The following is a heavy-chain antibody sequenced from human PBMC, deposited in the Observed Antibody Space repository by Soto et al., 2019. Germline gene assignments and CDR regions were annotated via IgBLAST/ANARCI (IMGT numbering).Heavy chain of an antibody. CDR1: GGTFSSYT. CDR3: AKGAAMEDHHDY. D-gene: IGHD5-18*01. J-gene: IGHJ4*02. V-gene: IGHV1-69*02. Sequence: QVQLVQSGAEVKKPGSSVKVSCKASGGTFSSYTISWVRQAPGQGLEWMGRIIPILGIANYAQKLQGRVTITADKSTSTAYMELSSLRSEDTAVYYCAKGAAMEDHHDYWGQGTLVTVSS. CDR2: IIPILGIA.